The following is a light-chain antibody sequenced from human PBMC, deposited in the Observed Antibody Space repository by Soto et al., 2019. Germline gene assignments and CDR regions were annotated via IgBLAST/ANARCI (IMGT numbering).Light chain of an antibody. CDR3: CSYTNSLFV. CDR1: SSHVGGYNF. V-gene: IGLV2-11*01. Sequence: QSALTQPRSGSGAHGQAVTFSCTGTSSHVGGYNFVSWYQQHPGKAPKLIIYDVTERPSGVPDRFSGSKSGNTASLTISGLQAEDEADYYCCSYTNSLFVFGTGTKVTVL. J-gene: IGLJ1*01. CDR2: DVT.